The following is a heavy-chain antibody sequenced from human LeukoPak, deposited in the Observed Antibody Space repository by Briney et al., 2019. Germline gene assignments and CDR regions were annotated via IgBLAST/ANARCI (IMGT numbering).Heavy chain of an antibody. D-gene: IGHD2-15*01. V-gene: IGHV4-4*07. Sequence: PSETLSLTCTVSGGSISSYYWSWIRRPAGKGLEWIGRIYTSGSTNYNPSLKSRVTMSVDTSKNQFSLKLSSVTAADTAVYYCARDVVVVAATAYNWFDPWGQGTLVTVSS. CDR3: ARDVVVVAATAYNWFDP. CDR2: IYTSGST. J-gene: IGHJ5*02. CDR1: GGSISSYY.